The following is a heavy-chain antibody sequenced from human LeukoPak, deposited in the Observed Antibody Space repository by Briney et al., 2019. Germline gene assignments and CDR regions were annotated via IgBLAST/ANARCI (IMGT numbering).Heavy chain of an antibody. D-gene: IGHD1-26*01. CDR2: ISYRGSA. J-gene: IGHJ4*02. CDR3: ARPSSDGSYYY. Sequence: SETLSLTCTVSGGSISSSSYYWGWLRQPPGKGLKWIGSISYRGSASYSPPLKSRVTISVDTSKNQLSLKLTSVTPADTAVYFCARPSSDGSYYYWGQGTLVTVSS. CDR1: GGSISSSSYY. V-gene: IGHV4-39*01.